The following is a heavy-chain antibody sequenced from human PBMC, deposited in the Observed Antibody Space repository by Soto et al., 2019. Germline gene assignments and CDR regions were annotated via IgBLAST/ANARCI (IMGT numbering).Heavy chain of an antibody. J-gene: IGHJ4*02. CDR2: IYWDDDK. CDR1: GFSLSTTRVA. V-gene: IGHV2-5*02. Sequence: SGPTAGEPTQTLTLTCTFSGFSLSTTRVAVGWIRQPPGKALEWLALIYWDDDKRYSPFLKSRLTITKDTSKNQVVLTMTNMDPVDTATYYCSHIVVAGLGYYFDYWGRGTLVTVSS. CDR3: SHIVVAGLGYYFDY. D-gene: IGHD6-19*01.